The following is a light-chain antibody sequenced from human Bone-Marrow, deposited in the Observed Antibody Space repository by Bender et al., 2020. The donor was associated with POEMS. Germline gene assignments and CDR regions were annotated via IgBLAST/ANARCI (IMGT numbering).Light chain of an antibody. CDR3: QSADRTGTFWV. Sequence: SYELTQAPSVSVSPGQTARITCSGDALPDQYVYWYQQRPGQAPLLVIFRDNERPSGIPDRFSGSSSGTTVTLTINAVQAEDEADYYCQSADRTGTFWVFGGGTRLTVL. V-gene: IGLV3-25*03. J-gene: IGLJ3*02. CDR2: RDN. CDR1: ALPDQY.